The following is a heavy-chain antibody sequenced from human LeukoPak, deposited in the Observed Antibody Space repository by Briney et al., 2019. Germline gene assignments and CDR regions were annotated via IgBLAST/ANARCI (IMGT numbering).Heavy chain of an antibody. CDR3: ARVARPTPESDAFDI. CDR2: IYYSGST. CDR1: GGSISSYY. Sequence: SETLSLTCTVSGGSISSYYWSWIRQPPGKGLEWIGYIYYSGSTNYNPSLKSRVTISVDTSKNQFSLKLSSVTAADTAVYYCARVARPTPESDAFDIWGQGTMVTVSS. V-gene: IGHV4-59*01. J-gene: IGHJ3*02.